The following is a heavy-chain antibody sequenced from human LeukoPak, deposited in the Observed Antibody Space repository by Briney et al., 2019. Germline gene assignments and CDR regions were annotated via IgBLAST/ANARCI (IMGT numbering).Heavy chain of an antibody. CDR1: GYTFTGYY. CDR3: ATDFSNSIGRMTWFDP. CDR2: INPNSGGT. J-gene: IGHJ5*02. Sequence: ASVKVSCKASGYTFTGYYMHWVRQAPGQGLEWMGWINPNSGGTNYAQKFQGRVTMTRDTSISTAYMELSRLRSDDAAVYYCATDFSNSIGRMTWFDPWGQGTLVTVSS. D-gene: IGHD2/OR15-2a*01. V-gene: IGHV1-2*02.